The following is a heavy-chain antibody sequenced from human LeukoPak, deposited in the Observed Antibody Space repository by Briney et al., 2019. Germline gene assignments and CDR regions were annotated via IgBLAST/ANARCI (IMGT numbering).Heavy chain of an antibody. D-gene: IGHD2-2*01. CDR3: VRQSCSGTTCYADFDY. J-gene: IGHJ4*02. Sequence: SETLSLTCAASGLSISGSRYYWGWIRQPPGKGLEWIGDVYYSGSTNYNPSLKSRVTVSVDTVNNQFSLRLRSVTAADTAVYYCVRQSCSGTTCYADFDYWGQGTLVTVSS. V-gene: IGHV4-39*01. CDR2: VYYSGST. CDR1: GLSISGSRYY.